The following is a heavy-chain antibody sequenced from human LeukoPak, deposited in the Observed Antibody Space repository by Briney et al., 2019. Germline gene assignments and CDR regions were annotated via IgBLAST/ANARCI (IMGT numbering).Heavy chain of an antibody. J-gene: IGHJ6*02. V-gene: IGHV1-18*01. D-gene: IGHD5-18*01. CDR3: ARDRAMVGPGYGMDV. CDR2: ISAYNGNT. Sequence: ASVKVSCKASGYTFTSYGISWVRQAPGQGLEWMGWISAYNGNTNYAQKLQGRVTMTTDTSTSTAYMELRSLRSDDTAVYYCARDRAMVGPGYGMDVWGQGTTVTVSS. CDR1: GYTFTSYG.